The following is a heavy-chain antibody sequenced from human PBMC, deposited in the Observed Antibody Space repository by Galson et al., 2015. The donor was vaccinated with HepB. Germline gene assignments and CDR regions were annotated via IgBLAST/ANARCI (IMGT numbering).Heavy chain of an antibody. D-gene: IGHD3-22*01. J-gene: IGHJ4*02. CDR3: ARVYYYDSNIKDY. CDR1: GFTFSSYG. CDR2: IWYDGSNK. V-gene: IGHV3-33*01. Sequence: SLRLSCAASGFTFSSYGMHWVRQAPGKGLEWVAVIWYDGSNKYYADSVKGRFTISRDNSKNTLYLQMNSLRAEDTAVYYCARVYYYDSNIKDYWGQGTLVTVSS.